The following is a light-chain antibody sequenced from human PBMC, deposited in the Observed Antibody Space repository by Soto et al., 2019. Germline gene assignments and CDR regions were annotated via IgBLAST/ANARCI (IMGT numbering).Light chain of an antibody. V-gene: IGLV2-14*01. CDR1: SSDVGGYNY. J-gene: IGLJ1*01. CDR3: SSYTTTNTYV. Sequence: QSALTQPASVSGSPGQSITISCTGTSSDVGGYNYVSWYQQHPGKAPKLMIYEVSNRPSGVSYRFSCSKSGNTASLTISGLQAEDEADYYFSSYTTTNTYVFGTGTKLTVL. CDR2: EVS.